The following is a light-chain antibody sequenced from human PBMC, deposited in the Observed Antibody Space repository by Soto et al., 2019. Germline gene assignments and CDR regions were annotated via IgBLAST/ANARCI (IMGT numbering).Light chain of an antibody. CDR2: DAS. CDR3: QQRTNWPPWT. CDR1: ETVSSSY. J-gene: IGKJ1*01. V-gene: IGKV3-11*01. Sequence: EIVLTQSPGTLSLSPGERATLSCKASETVSSSYVAWQKPGQAPRLFIYDASNRATGIPARFSGSGSGTDFTLSISSLEPEDFAVYYCQQRTNWPPWTFGQGTKVDIK.